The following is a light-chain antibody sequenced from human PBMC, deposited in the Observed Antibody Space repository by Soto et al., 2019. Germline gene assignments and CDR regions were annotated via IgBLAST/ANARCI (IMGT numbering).Light chain of an antibody. CDR3: QQYYSYPYT. CDR1: KGISSY. CDR2: AAS. V-gene: IGKV1-8*01. Sequence: AIRMTQSPSSFSASTGDRVTITCRASKGISSYLAWYQQKPGKAPKLLIYAASTLQSGVPSRFSGSGSGTDFTLTISCLQSEDFATYYCQQYYSYPYTFGKGTNLEIK. J-gene: IGKJ2*01.